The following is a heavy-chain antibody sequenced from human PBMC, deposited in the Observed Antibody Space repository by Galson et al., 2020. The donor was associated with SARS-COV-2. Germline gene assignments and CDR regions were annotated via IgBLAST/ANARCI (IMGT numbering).Heavy chain of an antibody. CDR2: VVVGTGNT. CDR3: AALWAGMTTGGGY. Sequence: SVKVSCKASGFTFSSSAVQWVRQARGQRLEWIGWVVVGTGNTNYAHNFQERVTITRDMSTNTAYMELSSLRSEDTAVYYCAALWAGMTTGGGYWGQGTLVTVSS. D-gene: IGHD4-17*01. J-gene: IGHJ4*02. CDR1: GFTFSSSA. V-gene: IGHV1-58*01.